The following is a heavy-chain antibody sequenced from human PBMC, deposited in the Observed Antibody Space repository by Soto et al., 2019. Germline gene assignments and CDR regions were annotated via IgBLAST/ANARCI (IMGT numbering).Heavy chain of an antibody. CDR3: AKAKNDYNWDNRPPFDY. Sequence: LRLSCEASGFTLRNYAMTWVRQAPGNGLEWVSLISANDVGTYYAESVKTRFTISTDQSRNTVYLQMDSLRADDTAIYYCAKAKNDYNWDNRPPFDYWGQGPLVTVYS. J-gene: IGHJ4*02. V-gene: IGHV3-23*01. CDR2: ISANDVGT. D-gene: IGHD1-20*01. CDR1: GFTLRNYA.